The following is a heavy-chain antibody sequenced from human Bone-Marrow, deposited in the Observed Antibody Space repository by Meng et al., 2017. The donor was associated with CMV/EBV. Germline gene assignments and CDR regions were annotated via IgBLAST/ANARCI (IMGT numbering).Heavy chain of an antibody. V-gene: IGHV1-46*01. CDR1: GGTFSNYA. CDR3: ARGPGYCSTPSCYLDV. D-gene: IGHD2-2*01. J-gene: IGHJ6*02. CDR2: INPSGGST. Sequence: ASVKVSCKASGGTFSNYAISWVRQAPGQGLEWMGIINPSGGSTSYAQKFQGRVTMTRDTSTSTVYMELSSLRSEDTAVYYCARGPGYCSTPSCYLDVWGQGTTVTVSS.